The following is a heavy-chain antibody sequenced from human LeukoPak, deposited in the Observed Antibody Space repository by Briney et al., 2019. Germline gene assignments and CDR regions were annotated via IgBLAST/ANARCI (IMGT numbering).Heavy chain of an antibody. CDR1: GFTFSSYA. Sequence: PGGSLRLSCAASGFTFSSYAMSWVRQSPGKGLEWVSVISGGGGSTHYADSVKGRFTISRDNSKNTLCLQMNSLRADDTAVYYCAKFYDISTGYSDYWGQGTLVTVSS. V-gene: IGHV3-23*01. D-gene: IGHD3-9*01. CDR3: AKFYDISTGYSDY. CDR2: ISGGGGST. J-gene: IGHJ4*02.